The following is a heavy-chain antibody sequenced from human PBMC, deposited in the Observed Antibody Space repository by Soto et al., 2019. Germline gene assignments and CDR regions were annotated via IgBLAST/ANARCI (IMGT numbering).Heavy chain of an antibody. CDR2: ISAYNGNT. Sequence: ASVKVSCKASGYTFTSYGISWVRQAPGQGLEWMGWISAYNGNTGYAQKFQGRVTMTRNTSISTAYMELSSLRSEDTAVYYCARPLRFGRWLTDWGQGTLVTVSS. V-gene: IGHV1-8*02. J-gene: IGHJ4*02. CDR1: GYTFTSYG. D-gene: IGHD3-10*01. CDR3: ARPLRFGRWLTD.